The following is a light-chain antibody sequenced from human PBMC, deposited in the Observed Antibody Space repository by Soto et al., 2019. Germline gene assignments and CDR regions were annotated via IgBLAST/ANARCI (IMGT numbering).Light chain of an antibody. CDR2: TND. CDR3: QSYDSSQTLV. Sequence: QSALTQPPSVSGAPGQGVTISCTGSRSNIGAGYDVHWYQRLPGTAPKLLIHTNDHRPSGVPDRFSGSKSGTSASLAITGLQVEDEADYYCQSYDSSQTLVFGGGTKVTVL. J-gene: IGLJ2*01. V-gene: IGLV1-40*01. CDR1: RSNIGAGYD.